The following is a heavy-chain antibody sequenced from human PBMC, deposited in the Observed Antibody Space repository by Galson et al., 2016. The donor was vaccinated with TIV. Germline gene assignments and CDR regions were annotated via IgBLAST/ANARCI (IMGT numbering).Heavy chain of an antibody. CDR3: ARDRPLILTGSDVDY. V-gene: IGHV1-18*01. D-gene: IGHD3-9*01. CDR1: GYTFTNYG. J-gene: IGHJ4*02. CDR2: ISGYNGNT. Sequence: SVKVSCKASGYTFTNYGINWVRQAPGQGLEWMGWISGYNGNTKYAQMFQGRVSMTTDTSTSTAYLELRSLRSDDTAVYYCARDRPLILTGSDVDYWGQGTLVTVSS.